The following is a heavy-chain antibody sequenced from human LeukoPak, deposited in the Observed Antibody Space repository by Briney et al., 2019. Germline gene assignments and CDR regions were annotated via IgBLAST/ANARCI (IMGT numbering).Heavy chain of an antibody. D-gene: IGHD3-10*01. J-gene: IGHJ4*02. V-gene: IGHV3-33*01. CDR3: GRDLSYGSGSD. Sequence: GGSLRLSCAASGFIFSNYGMHWVRQAPGEGLEWVAIIWFDGSRKYHADSVKGRFTISREDSRNTLFLQMNSLKVEDTAVYYCGRDLSYGSGSDWGQGTLVSVSS. CDR2: IWFDGSRK. CDR1: GFIFSNYG.